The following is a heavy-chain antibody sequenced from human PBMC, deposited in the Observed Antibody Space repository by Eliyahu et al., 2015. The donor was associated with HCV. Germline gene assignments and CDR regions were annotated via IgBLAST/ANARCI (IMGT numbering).Heavy chain of an antibody. CDR1: GXTFXSYA. Sequence: EVQLLESGGGLVQPGGSLRXSCAVSGXTFXSYAMSWVRQAPGKGLEWVSGFSGSGDSTYYADSVKGRFTISRDNSKNTLYLQMNSLRAEDTAVYYCAKDRPYGYEVVGSYNWFDAWGQGTLVTVSS. D-gene: IGHD5-12*01. CDR3: AKDRPYGYEVVGSYNWFDA. CDR2: FSGSGDST. J-gene: IGHJ5*02. V-gene: IGHV3-23*01.